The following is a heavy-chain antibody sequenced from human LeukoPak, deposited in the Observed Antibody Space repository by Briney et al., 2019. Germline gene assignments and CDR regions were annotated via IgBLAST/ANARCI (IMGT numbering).Heavy chain of an antibody. CDR3: ARGDYGDYSSVVWFDP. V-gene: IGHV1-8*01. J-gene: IGHJ5*02. D-gene: IGHD4-17*01. CDR1: GYTFTSYD. Sequence: ASVKVSYKASGYTFTSYDINWVRQATGQGLEWMGWMNPNSGNTGYAQKFQGRVTMTRNTSISTAYMELSSLRSEDTAVYYCARGDYGDYSSVVWFDPWGQGTLVTVSS. CDR2: MNPNSGNT.